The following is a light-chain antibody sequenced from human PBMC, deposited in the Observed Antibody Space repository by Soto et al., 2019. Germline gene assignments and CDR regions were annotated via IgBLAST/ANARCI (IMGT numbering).Light chain of an antibody. CDR2: EVS. Sequence: QSVLIQPPSASGSPGQSVTISCTGTSSDVGGYNYVSWYQQHPGKAPKLMIYEVSKRPSGVPDRFSGSKSGNTASLTISGLQAEDEADYYCSSYTSSSKVFGTGTKVTVL. J-gene: IGLJ1*01. CDR3: SSYTSSSKV. V-gene: IGLV2-8*01. CDR1: SSDVGGYNY.